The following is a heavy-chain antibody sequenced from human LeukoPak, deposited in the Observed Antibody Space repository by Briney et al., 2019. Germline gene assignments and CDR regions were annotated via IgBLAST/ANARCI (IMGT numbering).Heavy chain of an antibody. CDR2: INTDGSRT. V-gene: IGHV3-74*01. CDR3: ARVLTGYYHWDY. D-gene: IGHD3-9*01. CDR1: GFTFDDYA. J-gene: IGHJ4*02. Sequence: PGGSLRLSCAASGFTFDDYAMHWVRQAPGKGLEWVSGINTDGSRTYHADSVKGRFTISRDSAKNMLYLELNSLRAEDMAVYYCARVLTGYYHWDYWGQGTLVTVSS.